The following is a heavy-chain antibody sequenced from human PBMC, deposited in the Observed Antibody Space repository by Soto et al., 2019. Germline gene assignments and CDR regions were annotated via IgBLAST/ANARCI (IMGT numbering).Heavy chain of an antibody. CDR2: INPNSGGT. CDR1: GYTFTGYY. V-gene: IGHV1-2*04. Sequence: ASVKVSCKASGYTFTGYYMHWVRQAPGQGLEWMGFINPNSGGTNYAKKFQGCVTMTRDTSISTAYMELSRLRSDDTAVYYCATRRDASYYYYGMDXWGQVTTVTVS. D-gene: IGHD2-2*01. J-gene: IGHJ6*02. CDR3: ATRRDASYYYYGMDX.